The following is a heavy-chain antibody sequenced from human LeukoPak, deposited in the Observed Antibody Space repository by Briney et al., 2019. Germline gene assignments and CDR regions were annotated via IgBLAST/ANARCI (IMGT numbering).Heavy chain of an antibody. CDR3: ARDRGVHEDIVVVPAAGFDY. D-gene: IGHD2-2*01. V-gene: IGHV3-21*01. Sequence: PGGSLRLSCAASGFTFSSYSMNWVRQAPGKGLEWVSSISSSSSYIYYADSVKGRFTISRDNAKNSLYLQMNSLRAEDTAVYYCARDRGVHEDIVVVPAAGFDYWGQGTLVTVSS. CDR2: ISSSSSYI. J-gene: IGHJ4*02. CDR1: GFTFSSYS.